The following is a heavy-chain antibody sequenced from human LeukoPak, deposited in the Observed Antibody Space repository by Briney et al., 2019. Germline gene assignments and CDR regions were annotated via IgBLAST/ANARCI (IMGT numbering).Heavy chain of an antibody. CDR3: ARDVPHNWFDT. V-gene: IGHV3-74*01. Sequence: GGCVSLSCAASGIIYGNNWMHWVRQGRGRGLVWISRINCDGGGAIYADSGRGRFTVSRDNAKNKLYLQINSLRAEDTAVNYCARDVPHNWFDTWGQGTLVTVSS. J-gene: IGHJ5*02. CDR1: GIIYGNNW. CDR2: INCDGGGA.